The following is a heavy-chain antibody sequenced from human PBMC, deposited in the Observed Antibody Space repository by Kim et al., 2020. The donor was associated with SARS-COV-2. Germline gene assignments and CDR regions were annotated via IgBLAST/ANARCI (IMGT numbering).Heavy chain of an antibody. D-gene: IGHD3-10*01. J-gene: IGHJ4*02. Sequence: TFSGDYVKGRCNISRDNSKNTLSLQMSSLRPEDTATYYCVPGINLIRGVTSWGQGTLVIVSS. CDR2: T. CDR3: VPGINLIRGVTS. V-gene: IGHV3-64D*06.